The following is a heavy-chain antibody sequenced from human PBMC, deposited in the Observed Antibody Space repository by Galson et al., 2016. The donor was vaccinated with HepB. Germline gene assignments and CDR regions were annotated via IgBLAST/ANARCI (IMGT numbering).Heavy chain of an antibody. CDR3: AKERGWYGGPNYGS. D-gene: IGHD2-15*01. V-gene: IGHV3-30*18. CDR1: GFPFSSYG. CDR2: ISYVGTNI. J-gene: IGHJ5*02. Sequence: SLRLSCAASSGFPFSSYGLHWVRQAPGKALEWVAVISYVGTNIFYADSVKGRFTISRDNSKNTLYLQMDRLRAADTAVYYCAKERGWYGGPNYGSWGQGTLVTVSS.